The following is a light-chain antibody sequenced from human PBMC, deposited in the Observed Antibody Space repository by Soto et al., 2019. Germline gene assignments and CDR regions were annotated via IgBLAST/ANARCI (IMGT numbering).Light chain of an antibody. Sequence: EIVLTQSPGTLSLSPGERATLSCRASQSVSNNYLAWYQQKPGQAPRLLIYGASSRATGIPDRFSGSGYETDLTLTISRLEPEDFAVYYCQHYGSSPRTFGQGTKVEIK. CDR3: QHYGSSPRT. J-gene: IGKJ1*01. CDR2: GAS. CDR1: QSVSNNY. V-gene: IGKV3-20*01.